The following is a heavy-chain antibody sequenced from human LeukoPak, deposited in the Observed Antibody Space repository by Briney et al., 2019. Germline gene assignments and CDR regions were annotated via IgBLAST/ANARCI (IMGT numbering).Heavy chain of an antibody. V-gene: IGHV3-7*01. Sequence: GGSLRLSCAASGFTFSAHGMTWVRQAPGRGLEWLASVKGDGSATSYVDSVKGRFTISRDNAKNSLYLQTNSLRADDTALYYCARSRGDFWGQGTLVTVSS. CDR2: VKGDGSAT. J-gene: IGHJ4*02. CDR1: GFTFSAHG. CDR3: ARSRGDF.